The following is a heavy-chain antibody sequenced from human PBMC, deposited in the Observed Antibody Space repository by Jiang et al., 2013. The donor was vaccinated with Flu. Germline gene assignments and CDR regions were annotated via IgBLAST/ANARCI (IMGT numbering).Heavy chain of an antibody. J-gene: IGHJ6*02. D-gene: IGHD6-19*01. CDR3: ARDGSSGWYSGYYYGMDV. CDR2: IYYSGST. Sequence: PGLVKPSETLSLTCTVSGGSISSYYWSWIRQPPGKGLEWIGYIYYSGSTNYNPSLKSRVTISVDTSKNQFSLKLSSVTAADTAVYYCARDGSSGWYSGYYYGMDVWGQGTTVTVSS. CDR1: GGSISSYY. V-gene: IGHV4-59*01.